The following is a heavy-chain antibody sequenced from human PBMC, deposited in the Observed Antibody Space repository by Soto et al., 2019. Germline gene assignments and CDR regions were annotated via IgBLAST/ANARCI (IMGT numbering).Heavy chain of an antibody. CDR2: INAGNGNT. CDR3: ARDFWSYCSGGSCYSGGVDY. J-gene: IGHJ4*02. V-gene: IGHV1-3*01. D-gene: IGHD2-15*01. CDR1: GYTFTSYA. Sequence: QVQLVQSGAEVKKPGASVKVSCKASGYTFTSYAMHWVRQAPGQRLEWMGWINAGNGNTKYSQKFQGRVTITRDTSASTAYMELSSLRSEDTAVYYCARDFWSYCSGGSCYSGGVDYWGQGTLVTVSS.